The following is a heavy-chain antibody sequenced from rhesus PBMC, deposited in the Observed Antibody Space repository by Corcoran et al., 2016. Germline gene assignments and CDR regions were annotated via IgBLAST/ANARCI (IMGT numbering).Heavy chain of an antibody. CDR3: ASARYHYDNDY. Sequence: QMQLQESGPGPVKPSETLSLTCAVSGASISSYWWGWTRQSPGKGLEWIGEIDGNTGGTRDNPHLRSRVTRSTDASHNQVSLTRTSGTAADTAVYYCASARYHYDNDYWGPGVLVTVSS. CDR1: GASISSYW. J-gene: IGHJ4*01. D-gene: IGHD3-28*01. CDR2: IDGNTGGT. V-gene: IGHV4-80*01.